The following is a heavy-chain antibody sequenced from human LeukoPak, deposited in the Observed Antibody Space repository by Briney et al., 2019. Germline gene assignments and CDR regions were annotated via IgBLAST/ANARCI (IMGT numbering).Heavy chain of an antibody. J-gene: IGHJ4*02. D-gene: IGHD4-11*01. Sequence: GGSLRLSCVASGFTFSSYSMNWVRQAPGKGLEWVSSISSSSSYIYYADSVKGRFTISRDNSKNTLYLQMNSLRAEDTAVYYCAAMTSVTTGDYWGQGTLVTVSS. V-gene: IGHV3-21*01. CDR2: ISSSSSYI. CDR1: GFTFSSYS. CDR3: AAMTSVTTGDY.